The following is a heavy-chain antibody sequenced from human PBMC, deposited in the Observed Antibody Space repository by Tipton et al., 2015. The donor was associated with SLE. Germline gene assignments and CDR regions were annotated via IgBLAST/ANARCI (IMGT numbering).Heavy chain of an antibody. D-gene: IGHD6-13*01. V-gene: IGHV4-38-2*02. Sequence: TLSLTCSVSGYSISSGYCWGWIRQPPGKGLEWIGYIYHSGSTYYNPSLKSRVTISVDRSKNQFSLKLSSVTAADTAVYYCARGSSSWYYFDYWGQGTLVTVSS. CDR2: IYHSGST. J-gene: IGHJ4*02. CDR3: ARGSSSWYYFDY. CDR1: GYSISSGYC.